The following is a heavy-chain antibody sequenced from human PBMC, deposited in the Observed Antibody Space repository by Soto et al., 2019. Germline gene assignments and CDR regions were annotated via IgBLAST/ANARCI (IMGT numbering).Heavy chain of an antibody. V-gene: IGHV1-18*01. CDR1: GYTFTSYG. CDR2: ISAYNGNT. CDR3: ARDQSVGSSVVTPSEGHYYYYYGMDV. J-gene: IGHJ6*02. Sequence: ASVKVSCKASGYTFTSYGISWVRQAPGQGLEWMGWISAYNGNTNYAQKLQGRVTMTTDTSTSTAYLELRSLRSDDTAVYYCARDQSVGSSVVTPSEGHYYYYYGMDVWGQGTTVTVSS. D-gene: IGHD2-21*02.